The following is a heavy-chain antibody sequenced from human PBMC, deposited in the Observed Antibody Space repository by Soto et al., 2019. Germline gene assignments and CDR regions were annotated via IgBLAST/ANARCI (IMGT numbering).Heavy chain of an antibody. CDR1: GYTFTSYY. J-gene: IGHJ2*01. CDR2: INPSGGST. CDR3: ARVGYDIFAGDRGGIWYFDL. V-gene: IGHV1-46*01. Sequence: QVPLVQSGAEVKKPGASVKVSCKASGYTFTSYYMHWVRQAPGQGLEWMGIINPSGGSTRYPQKFPSSANMPMDRYKSPVYMGLSRLRSEDTAVYYCARVGYDIFAGDRGGIWYFDLWGLGTLFTVSS. D-gene: IGHD3-9*01.